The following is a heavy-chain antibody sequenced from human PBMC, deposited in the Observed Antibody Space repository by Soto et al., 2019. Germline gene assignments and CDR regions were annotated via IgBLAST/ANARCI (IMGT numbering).Heavy chain of an antibody. CDR3: ARVGYNWYYYYYYGMDV. D-gene: IGHD1-20*01. Sequence: QVQLVQSGAEVKKPGSSVKVSCKASGGTFSSYAISWVRQAPGQGLEWMGGIIPIFGTANYAQKFQGRVTITADESTSTAYMELSSLRSEDTAVYYCARVGYNWYYYYYYGMDVWGQGTTVTVSS. CDR2: IIPIFGTA. V-gene: IGHV1-69*12. CDR1: GGTFSSYA. J-gene: IGHJ6*02.